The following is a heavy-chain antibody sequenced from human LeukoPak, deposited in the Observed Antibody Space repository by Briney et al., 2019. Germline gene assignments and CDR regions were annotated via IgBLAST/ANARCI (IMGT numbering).Heavy chain of an antibody. CDR2: IIPIFGTA. Sequence: ASVKVSCKASGGTFSSYAISWVRQAPGQGLEWMGGIIPIFGTANYAQKFQGRVTMTRNTSISTAYMELSSLRSEDTAVYYCARGIGSTTVTTLEYYFDYWGQGTLVTVSS. V-gene: IGHV1-69*05. J-gene: IGHJ4*02. D-gene: IGHD4-17*01. CDR3: ARGIGSTTVTTLEYYFDY. CDR1: GGTFSSYA.